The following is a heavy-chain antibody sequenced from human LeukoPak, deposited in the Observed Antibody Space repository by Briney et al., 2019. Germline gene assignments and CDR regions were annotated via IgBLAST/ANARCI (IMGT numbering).Heavy chain of an antibody. J-gene: IGHJ4*02. Sequence: PGGSLRLSCAASGFTFSSYWMHWVRQAPGKGLVWVSRSNSDGSSTAYADSVKGRFTISRDNAKNTLYLQMNSLRAEDTAVYYCARVNSAAAGTFDYWGQGTLVTVSS. CDR3: ARVNSAAAGTFDY. V-gene: IGHV3-74*01. CDR1: GFTFSSYW. D-gene: IGHD6-13*01. CDR2: SNSDGSST.